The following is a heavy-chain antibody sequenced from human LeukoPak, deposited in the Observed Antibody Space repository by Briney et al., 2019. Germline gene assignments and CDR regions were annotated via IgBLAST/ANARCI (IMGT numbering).Heavy chain of an antibody. CDR3: ARHESATTQTWAFDY. CDR2: IYYSGST. Sequence: PSETLCLTCTVSGGSISSSSYYWGWIRQPPGQGLEWIGSIYYSGSTYYNPSLKSRVTISVDTSKNQFSLKLSSVTAADTAVYYCARHESATTQTWAFDYWGQGTLVTVSS. J-gene: IGHJ4*02. CDR1: GGSISSSSYY. V-gene: IGHV4-39*01. D-gene: IGHD5-24*01.